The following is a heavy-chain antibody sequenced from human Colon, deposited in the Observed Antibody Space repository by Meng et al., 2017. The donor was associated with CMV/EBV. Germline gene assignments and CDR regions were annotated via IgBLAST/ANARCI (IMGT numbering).Heavy chain of an antibody. CDR1: GGTFSSYA. V-gene: IGHV1-69*10. D-gene: IGHD5-12*01. CDR2: IIPILGIA. CDR3: GYSGYDQPGSYYYYGMDV. J-gene: IGHJ6*02. Sequence: SVKVSCQASGGTFSSYAISWVRQAPGQGREWMGGIIPILGIANYAQKLQGRVTITADRSTSTAYMELSILRSEDTAVYNCGYSGYDQPGSYYYYGMDVWGQGTTVTVSS.